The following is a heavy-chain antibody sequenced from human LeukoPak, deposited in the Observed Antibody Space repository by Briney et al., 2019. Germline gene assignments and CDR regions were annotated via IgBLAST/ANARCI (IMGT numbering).Heavy chain of an antibody. D-gene: IGHD1-1*01. CDR3: ARAGISFFDY. CDR2: ISYDGSNK. Sequence: GGSLRLSCAASGFTFSSYAMHWVRQAPGKGLEWVAVISYDGSNKYYADSVKGRFTIPRDNSKNTLYLQMNSLRAEDTAVYYCARAGISFFDYWGQGTLVTVSS. CDR1: GFTFSSYA. J-gene: IGHJ4*02. V-gene: IGHV3-30-3*01.